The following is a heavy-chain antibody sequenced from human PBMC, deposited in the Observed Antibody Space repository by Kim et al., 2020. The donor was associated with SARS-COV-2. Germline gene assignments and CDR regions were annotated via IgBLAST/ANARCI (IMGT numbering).Heavy chain of an antibody. CDR2: ISPSGGST. Sequence: GWSLRLSCAASGFTFSRHSMSWVRQAPGKGLEWVSAISPSGGSTYYADSVKGRFTISRDNSKNTLYLQMNSLRVDDTAVYYCAKSCSSGGCYTASDWGQGTLVTVSS. CDR1: GFTFSRHS. J-gene: IGHJ4*02. V-gene: IGHV3-23*01. D-gene: IGHD2-15*01. CDR3: AKSCSSGGCYTASD.